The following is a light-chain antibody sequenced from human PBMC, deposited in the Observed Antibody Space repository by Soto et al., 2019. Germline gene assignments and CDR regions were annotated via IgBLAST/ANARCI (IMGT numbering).Light chain of an antibody. CDR2: DAS. J-gene: IGKJ5*01. CDR3: QQYSHLIT. CDR1: QSISTY. Sequence: DIQMTQSPSSLSASVGDRVTITCRTSQSISTYLNWYQQKPGEVPKLLIYDASNLETGVPSRFSGSGSGTDFTFTISSLQPEDIATYYCQQYSHLITFGQGTRLEI. V-gene: IGKV1-33*01.